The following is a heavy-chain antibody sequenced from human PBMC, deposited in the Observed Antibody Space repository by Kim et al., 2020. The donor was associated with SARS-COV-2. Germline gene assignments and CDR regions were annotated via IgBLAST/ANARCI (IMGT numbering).Heavy chain of an antibody. D-gene: IGHD3-22*01. V-gene: IGHV3-23*01. CDR1: GITFSSYA. Sequence: GGSLRLSCAAAGITFSSYAMSWVRQAPGKGLEWVSGISGSGGGTFYADSVKGRFTISRDNSKNTLYLQMNSLRAEDTAVYYCAISYYSDSSGYYYGRFDYWDQGNLVTVSS. J-gene: IGHJ4*02. CDR2: ISGSGGGT. CDR3: AISYYSDSSGYYYGRFDY.